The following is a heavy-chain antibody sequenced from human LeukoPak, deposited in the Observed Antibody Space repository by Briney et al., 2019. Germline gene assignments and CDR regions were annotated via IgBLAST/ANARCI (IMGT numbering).Heavy chain of an antibody. CDR1: GGSISSYY. CDR3: ARPGTRGAFDI. J-gene: IGHJ3*02. CDR2: IYYSGST. Sequence: SETLSLTCTVSGGSISSYYWSWIRQPPGKGLEWIGYIYYSGSTNYNPSLKSRVTISVDTSKNQFSLKLSSVTAADTAVYYCARPGTRGAFDIWGQGTMVTVSS. V-gene: IGHV4-59*12. D-gene: IGHD3/OR15-3a*01.